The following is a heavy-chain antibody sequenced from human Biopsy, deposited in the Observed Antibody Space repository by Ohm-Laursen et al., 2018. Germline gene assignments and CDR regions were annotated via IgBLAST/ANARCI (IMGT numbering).Heavy chain of an antibody. Sequence: GSSAKASCKVSGYTFTNYFVHWVRQAPGQGLRWMGIINPRGGDATSPQRFQDRVTMTRDMSTSTVYMELSSLRSDDTAIYYCTRSQGYYFDHWGQGTLVSVSS. CDR3: TRSQGYYFDH. CDR2: INPRGGDA. V-gene: IGHV1-46*01. J-gene: IGHJ4*02. CDR1: GYTFTNYF.